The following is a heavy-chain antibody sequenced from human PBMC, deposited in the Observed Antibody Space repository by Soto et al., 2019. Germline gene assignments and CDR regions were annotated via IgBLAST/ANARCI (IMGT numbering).Heavy chain of an antibody. CDR1: GFTFSDHY. CDR2: TRNKARSYTT. J-gene: IGHJ4*02. Sequence: EVQLVESGGDLVQPGGSLRLSCAASGFTFSDHYMDWVRQAPGKGLEWVGRTRNKARSYTTEYAASVNGRFTISRDDSKNSLYLQMNSLKTDDTAVYYCVRVRGGGTYHFDYWGQETLVTVSS. V-gene: IGHV3-72*01. CDR3: VRVRGGGTYHFDY. D-gene: IGHD3-10*01.